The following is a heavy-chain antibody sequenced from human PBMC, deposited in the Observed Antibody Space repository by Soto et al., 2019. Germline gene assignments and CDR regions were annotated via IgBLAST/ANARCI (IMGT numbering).Heavy chain of an antibody. Sequence: ASVKVSCKASGYTFTNYGISWVRQAPGRGLEWMGWISAYNGNTNYAQNLQGRVTMTTDTSTSTAYMELRSLRSDDTAVYYCASVDVLRFLEWVIWGQGTLVNVSS. CDR2: ISAYNGNT. CDR1: GYTFTNYG. J-gene: IGHJ4*02. V-gene: IGHV1-18*04. CDR3: ASVDVLRFLEWVI. D-gene: IGHD3-3*01.